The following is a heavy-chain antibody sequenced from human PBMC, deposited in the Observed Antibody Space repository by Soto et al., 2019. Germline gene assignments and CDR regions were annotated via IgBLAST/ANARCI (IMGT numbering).Heavy chain of an antibody. CDR3: AREREGMSSGGTRYSGSYNYYYYGMDG. D-gene: IGHD1-26*01. Sequence: ASVKVSCKASGYTFTGYYMHWVRQAPGQGLEWMGWINPNSGGTNYAQKFQGWVTMTRDTSISTAYMELSRLRSDDTAVYYCAREREGMSSGGTRYSGSYNYYYYGMDGWGQGATVTVSS. V-gene: IGHV1-2*04. CDR2: INPNSGGT. CDR1: GYTFTGYY. J-gene: IGHJ6*02.